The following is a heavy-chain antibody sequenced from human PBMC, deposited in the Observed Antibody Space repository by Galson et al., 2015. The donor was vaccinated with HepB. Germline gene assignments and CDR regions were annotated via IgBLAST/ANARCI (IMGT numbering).Heavy chain of an antibody. J-gene: IGHJ4*02. CDR1: GGSISSSSYY. Sequence: SETLSLTCTVSGGSISSSSYYWGWIRQPPGKGLEWIGSIYYSGSTYYNPSLKSRVTISVDTSKNQFSLKLSSVTAADTTVYYCARHVSYSSVQPYYFDYWGQGTLVTVSS. CDR3: ARHVSYSSVQPYYFDY. V-gene: IGHV4-39*01. CDR2: IYYSGST. D-gene: IGHD6-19*01.